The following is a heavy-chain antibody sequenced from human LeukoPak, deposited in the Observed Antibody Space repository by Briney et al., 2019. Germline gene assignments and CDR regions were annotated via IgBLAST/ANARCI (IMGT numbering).Heavy chain of an antibody. CDR1: GYSISSGYY. CDR2: VYHVGTT. CDR3: ARVEDYDILTAKTWYFDY. V-gene: IGHV4-38-2*02. D-gene: IGHD3-9*01. J-gene: IGHJ4*02. Sequence: SETLSLTCTVSGYSISSGYYWGWIRQPPGKGLEWIGVYHVGTTGYNPSLKSRVTISVDGSKNQMSLTLSSVAAEDTAVYYCARVEDYDILTAKTWYFDYWGQGTLVTVSS.